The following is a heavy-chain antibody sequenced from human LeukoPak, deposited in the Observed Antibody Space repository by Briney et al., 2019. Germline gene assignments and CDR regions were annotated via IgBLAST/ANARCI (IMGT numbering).Heavy chain of an antibody. V-gene: IGHV3-30*18. CDR1: GFTFSSYG. J-gene: IGHJ4*02. Sequence: GGSLRLSCAASGFTFSSYGMHWVRQAPGKGLEWVAVISYDGSNKYYADSVKGRFTISRDNSKNTLYLQMNSLRAEDTAVYYCAKGKGMVYNNYCFDCWGQGSLVTVSS. CDR2: ISYDGSNK. D-gene: IGHD4-11*01. CDR3: AKGKGMVYNNYCFDC.